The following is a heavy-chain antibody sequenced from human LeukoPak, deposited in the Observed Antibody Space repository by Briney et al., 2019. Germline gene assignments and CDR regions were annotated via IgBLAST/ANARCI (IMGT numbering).Heavy chain of an antibody. CDR2: INRDGSST. CDR1: GFTFSSYW. CDR3: ARDVLR. J-gene: IGHJ3*01. D-gene: IGHD2-2*01. Sequence: PGGSLRLSCAASGFTFSSYWMFWVRQAPGKGLVWVSRINRDGSSTNYADSVKGRFTISRDNAKNTLYLQMNRLRVEDTAVYYCARDVLRRGQGTMVTVSS. V-gene: IGHV3-74*01.